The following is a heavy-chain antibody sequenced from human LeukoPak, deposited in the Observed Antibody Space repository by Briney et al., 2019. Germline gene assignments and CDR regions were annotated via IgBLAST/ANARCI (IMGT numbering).Heavy chain of an antibody. D-gene: IGHD2-2*01. CDR1: GFTFSSYG. Sequence: GGSLRLSCAASGFTFSSYGMHWVRKAPGKGLERVAVISYDGSNKYYADSVKGRFTIPRDNSKNTLYLQMNSLRAEDTAVYYCAKDLADIVVVPAAPFDYWGQGTLVTVSS. CDR2: ISYDGSNK. J-gene: IGHJ4*02. CDR3: AKDLADIVVVPAAPFDY. V-gene: IGHV3-30*18.